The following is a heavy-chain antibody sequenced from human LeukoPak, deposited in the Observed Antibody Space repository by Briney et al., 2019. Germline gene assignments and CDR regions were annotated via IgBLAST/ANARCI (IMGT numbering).Heavy chain of an antibody. D-gene: IGHD2-2*01. J-gene: IGHJ5*02. CDR2: IYSGGNT. Sequence: GGSLRLSCAVSGLSVSSNYMSWVRHAPEKGLEWVSIIYSGGNTYYADSVEGRFTISRDNSKNTLHLQMNSLRAEDTAVYYCAREPAAMPGSPFDPWGQGTLVTVSS. CDR3: AREPAAMPGSPFDP. CDR1: GLSVSSNY. V-gene: IGHV3-53*01.